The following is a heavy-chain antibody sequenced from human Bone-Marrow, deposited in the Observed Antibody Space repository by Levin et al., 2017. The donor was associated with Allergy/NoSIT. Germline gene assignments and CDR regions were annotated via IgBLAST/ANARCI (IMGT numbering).Heavy chain of an antibody. J-gene: IGHJ3*02. D-gene: IGHD3-22*01. CDR1: GFSFNTYP. CDR2: ISYDGSNK. Sequence: GESLKISCAASGFSFNTYPMHWVRQAPGKGLEWVAVISYDGSNKYYADSVKGRFTISRDNSKKTLYLQMNSLRAEDTAVYYCARAHYYDSSGYSGGAFDIWGQGTMVTVSS. CDR3: ARAHYYDSSGYSGGAFDI. V-gene: IGHV3-30*04.